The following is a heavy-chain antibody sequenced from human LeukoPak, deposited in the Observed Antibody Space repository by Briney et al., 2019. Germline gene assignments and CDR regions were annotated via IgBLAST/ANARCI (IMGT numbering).Heavy chain of an antibody. V-gene: IGHV4-59*01. CDR3: ARGITAASLIWYFDL. J-gene: IGHJ2*01. CDR1: GGSISGYY. CDR2: IYFSGSS. Sequence: SEPLSLTFTVSGGSISGYYWSWIRQPPGKGLEWIGYIYFSGSSKYNPSLKSRVTMPVATSKNQFSLNLSSVTAADTAVYYCARGITAASLIWYFDLWGRGTLVTVSS. D-gene: IGHD6-13*01.